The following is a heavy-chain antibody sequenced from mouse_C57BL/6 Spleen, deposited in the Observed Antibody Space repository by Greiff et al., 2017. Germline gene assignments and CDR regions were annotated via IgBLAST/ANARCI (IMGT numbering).Heavy chain of an antibody. CDR1: GFTFTDYY. J-gene: IGHJ4*01. CDR3: ARDPVPYAMDY. V-gene: IGHV7-3*01. D-gene: IGHD1-1*01. CDR2: IRNKANGYTT. Sequence: EVQGVESGGGLVQPGGSLSLSCAASGFTFTDYYMSWVRQPPGKALEWLGFIRNKANGYTTEYSASVKGRFTISRDNSQSILYLQMNALRAEDSATYYCARDPVPYAMDYWGQGTSVTVSS.